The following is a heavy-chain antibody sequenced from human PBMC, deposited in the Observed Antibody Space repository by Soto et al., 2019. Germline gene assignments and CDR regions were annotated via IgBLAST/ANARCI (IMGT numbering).Heavy chain of an antibody. CDR2: ITGNGDTT. CDR3: EMARPNYFGSGGGYYKSGGDH. V-gene: IGHV3-23*01. Sequence: EVQLLESGGGLVQPGGSLRLSCAASGFIFRIYAMSWVRQAPGRGLDWVSSITGNGDTTYYPDSVKCRFTISRDNSKNTLFLQKNSLRVEDTAGYYCEMARPNYFGSGGGYYKSGGDHWGQGILVTVSS. CDR1: GFIFRIYA. J-gene: IGHJ5*02. D-gene: IGHD3-10*01.